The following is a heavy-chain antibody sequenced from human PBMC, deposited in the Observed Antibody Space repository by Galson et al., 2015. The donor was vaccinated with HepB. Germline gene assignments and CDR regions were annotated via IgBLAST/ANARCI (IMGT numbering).Heavy chain of an antibody. Sequence: SVKVSCKASGYMFSTYGLTWVRQAPGQGLEWMGWISVYHGNTKYAQKFQGRVTMTTDTSTSTAYMELRSLRSDDTAVYYCARDDYGDYVGGDYWGQGTLVTVSS. CDR1: GYMFSTYG. D-gene: IGHD4-17*01. V-gene: IGHV1-18*01. J-gene: IGHJ4*02. CDR2: ISVYHGNT. CDR3: ARDDYGDYVGGDY.